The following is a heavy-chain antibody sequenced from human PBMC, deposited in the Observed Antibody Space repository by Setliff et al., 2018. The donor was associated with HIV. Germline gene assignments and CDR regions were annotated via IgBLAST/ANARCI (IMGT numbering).Heavy chain of an antibody. Sequence: PGGSLRLSCAASGFTFSSYWMHWVRQAPGKGLVWVSRINSDRSSTSYADSVKGRFTMSRDNAKNSLYLQMNSLRVEDTAVYYCARDYLYYNLYNGSPVYGMDVWGQGTTVTVSS. CDR1: GFTFSSYW. CDR3: ARDYLYYNLYNGSPVYGMDV. D-gene: IGHD3-3*01. CDR2: INSDRSST. J-gene: IGHJ6*02. V-gene: IGHV3-74*01.